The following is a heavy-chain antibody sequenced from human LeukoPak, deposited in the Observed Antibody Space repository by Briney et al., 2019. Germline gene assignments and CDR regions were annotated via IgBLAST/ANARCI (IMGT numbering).Heavy chain of an antibody. J-gene: IGHJ1*01. CDR2: ISSSGSTI. D-gene: IGHD6-13*01. CDR1: GFTFSSYE. Sequence: PGGSLRLSCAASGFTFSSYEMNWVRQVPGKGLEWISYISSSGSTIYYADSVKGRFTISRGNAKHSLYLQMNSLRAEDTAVYYCARPSRPYRSSEYFQHWGQGTLVIVSS. CDR3: ARPSRPYRSSEYFQH. V-gene: IGHV3-48*03.